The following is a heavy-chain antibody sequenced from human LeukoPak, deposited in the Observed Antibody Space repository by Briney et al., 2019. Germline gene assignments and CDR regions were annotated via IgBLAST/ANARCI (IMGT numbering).Heavy chain of an antibody. J-gene: IGHJ4*02. CDR3: ARDYDWALVF. Sequence: GGSLRLSCAASGFPFSSRVMSWVRQAPGKGLGWIAYINHDGEAIYYPQFVRGRFIISRDNAKNTLFLQMYDLRDEDTAVYDCARDYDWALVFWGQGTRVTVSS. V-gene: IGHV3-48*02. CDR1: GFPFSSRV. CDR2: INHDGEAI. D-gene: IGHD3-9*01.